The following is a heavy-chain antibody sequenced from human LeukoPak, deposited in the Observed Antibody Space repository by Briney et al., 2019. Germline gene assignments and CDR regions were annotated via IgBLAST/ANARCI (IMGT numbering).Heavy chain of an antibody. CDR2: ISGSNSYI. D-gene: IGHD1-26*01. CDR1: GFTFNSYS. Sequence: GGSLRLSCAASGFTFNSYSMNWVRRAPGKGLEWVSSISGSNSYIYYADSMKGRFTISRDNAKNSLYLQMNSLRAEDTALYYCASGGIYYGAAFDFWGQGSLVTVSA. CDR3: ASGGIYYGAAFDF. V-gene: IGHV3-21*04. J-gene: IGHJ4*02.